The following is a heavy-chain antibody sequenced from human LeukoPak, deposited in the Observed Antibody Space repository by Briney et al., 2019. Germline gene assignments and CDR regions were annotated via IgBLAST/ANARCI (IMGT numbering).Heavy chain of an antibody. CDR3: AGCSGGSCYSRGKYGVDV. V-gene: IGHV3-7*03. CDR2: IAANGNDR. Sequence: GGSLRLSCAASGFTFRKYWMAWVRQAPGQGLEWVATIAANGNDRDYEDSVKGRFTISRDNARNSLSLQIDSLRAEDTALYYCAGCSGGSCYSRGKYGVDVWGQGTTVIVSS. CDR1: GFTFRKYW. D-gene: IGHD2-15*01. J-gene: IGHJ6*02.